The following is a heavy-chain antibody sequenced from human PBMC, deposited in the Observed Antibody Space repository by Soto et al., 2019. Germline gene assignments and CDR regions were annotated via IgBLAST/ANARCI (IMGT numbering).Heavy chain of an antibody. D-gene: IGHD3-22*01. CDR3: AKVAADYYDSSGYYSDY. CDR2: VSGSGTST. Sequence: GWSLRLSCAASGFSFSSYAMSWVRQAPGKGLEWVSSVSGSGTSTYYADSVKGRFTISRDNSKNTLYLQMNSLRAEDTAVYYCAKVAADYYDSSGYYSDYWGQGTLVTVSS. J-gene: IGHJ4*02. V-gene: IGHV3-23*01. CDR1: GFSFSSYA.